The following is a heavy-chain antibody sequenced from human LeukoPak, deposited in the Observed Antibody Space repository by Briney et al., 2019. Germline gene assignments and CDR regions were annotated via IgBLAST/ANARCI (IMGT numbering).Heavy chain of an antibody. CDR2: ITGSGGNT. CDR3: AKWGDYDVLTGYYVSVY. V-gene: IGHV3-23*01. Sequence: GGSLRLSCVASGFTFSNYAMSWVRQAPGEGLEWVSAITGSGGNTYYADSVKGRFTISRDNSKNTVFLQMNSLRAEDTAVYYCAKWGDYDVLTGYYVSVYWGQGTLVTVSS. J-gene: IGHJ4*02. D-gene: IGHD3-9*01. CDR1: GFTFSNYA.